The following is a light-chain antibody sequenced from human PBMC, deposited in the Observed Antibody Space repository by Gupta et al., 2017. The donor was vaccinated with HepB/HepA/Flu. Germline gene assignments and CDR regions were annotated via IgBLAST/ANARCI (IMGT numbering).Light chain of an antibody. Sequence: DIQMTPSPSSLSASVGDRVTITCRASQSISSYLNWYQQKPGKAPKLLIYAASSLQSGVPSRFSGSGSGTEFTLTISSLQPEDFATYYCQQSYSTPRTFGQGTKLEIK. V-gene: IGKV1-39*01. CDR2: AAS. CDR1: QSISSY. J-gene: IGKJ2*01. CDR3: QQSYSTPRT.